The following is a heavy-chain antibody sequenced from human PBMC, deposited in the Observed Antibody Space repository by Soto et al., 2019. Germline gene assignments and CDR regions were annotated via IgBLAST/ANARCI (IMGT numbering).Heavy chain of an antibody. CDR3: ARSRDSNYNGFDP. V-gene: IGHV4-39*01. D-gene: IGHD4-4*01. CDR1: GGSISSSSYY. Sequence: SETLSLTCTVSGGSISSSSYYWGWIRQPPGKGLEWIGSIYYSGSTYYNPSLKSRVTISVDTSKNQFSLKLSSVTAADTAVYYCARSRDSNYNGFDPWGQGTLVTVSS. J-gene: IGHJ5*02. CDR2: IYYSGST.